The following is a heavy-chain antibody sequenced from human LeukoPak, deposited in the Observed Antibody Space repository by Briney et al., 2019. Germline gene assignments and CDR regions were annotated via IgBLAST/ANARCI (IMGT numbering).Heavy chain of an antibody. J-gene: IGHJ6*03. CDR3: ARSTYYDFWSGYYYYYYYYMDV. V-gene: IGHV3-7*01. CDR1: GFTFSSYA. CDR2: IKQDGSEK. Sequence: GGSLRLSCAASGFTFSSYAMHWVRQAPGKGLEWVANIKQDGSEKYYVDSVKGRFTISRDNAKNSLYLQMNSLRAEDTAVYYCARSTYYDFWSGYYYYYYYYMDVWGKGTTVTVSS. D-gene: IGHD3-3*01.